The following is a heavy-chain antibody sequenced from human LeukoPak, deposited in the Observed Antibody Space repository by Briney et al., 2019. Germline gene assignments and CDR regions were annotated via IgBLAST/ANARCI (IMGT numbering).Heavy chain of an antibody. D-gene: IGHD6-19*01. CDR1: GFTFSSYS. Sequence: GGSLRLSCAASGFTFSSYSMNWVRQAPGKGLEWVSSISSSSSYIYCADSVKGRFTISRDNAKNSLYLQMNSLRAEDTAVYYCARLTVAGHIDYWGQGTLVTVSS. J-gene: IGHJ4*02. CDR3: ARLTVAGHIDY. V-gene: IGHV3-21*01. CDR2: ISSSSSYI.